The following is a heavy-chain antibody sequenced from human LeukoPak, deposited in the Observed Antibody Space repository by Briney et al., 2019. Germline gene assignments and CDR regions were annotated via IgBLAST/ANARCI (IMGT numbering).Heavy chain of an antibody. V-gene: IGHV3-74*01. D-gene: IGHD4-17*01. CDR3: ARASTTVPNLLDH. CDR2: IKGDGSST. Sequence: PGGSLRLSCAASRFTFSTYWMHWVRQAPGKGLVWVARIKGDGSSTIYADSVKGRFTISRDNPKNTLYLQTSSLRAEDTAVYYCARASTTVPNLLDHWGRGTLVTVSS. J-gene: IGHJ4*02. CDR1: RFTFSTYW.